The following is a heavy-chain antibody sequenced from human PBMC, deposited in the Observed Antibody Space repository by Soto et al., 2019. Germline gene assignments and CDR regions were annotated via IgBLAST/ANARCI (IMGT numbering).Heavy chain of an antibody. Sequence: EVQLVESGGGLVQPGGSLRLSCAASGFTFSSHWMHWVRQAPGKGLVWVSHINNDGSSTSYADSVKGRFTISRDNAKNMLYLQMNSLRAEDTAVYYCARDGRYFDWEFDYWGQGTLVTVSS. CDR2: INNDGSST. CDR3: ARDGRYFDWEFDY. CDR1: GFTFSSHW. J-gene: IGHJ4*02. D-gene: IGHD3-9*01. V-gene: IGHV3-74*01.